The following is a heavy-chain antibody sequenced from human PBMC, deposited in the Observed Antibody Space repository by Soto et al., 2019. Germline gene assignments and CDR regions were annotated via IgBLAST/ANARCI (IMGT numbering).Heavy chain of an antibody. Sequence: SETLSLTCTVSGGSISSGGYYWSWVRQHPGKGLEWIGYIYYSGSTYYNPSLKSRVTISVDTSKNQFSLKLSSVTAADTAVYYCASRRYDFWSGYYGYGIDVWGRGTTVTVSS. V-gene: IGHV4-31*03. J-gene: IGHJ6*02. CDR2: IYYSGST. CDR3: ASRRYDFWSGYYGYGIDV. CDR1: GGSISSGGYY. D-gene: IGHD3-3*01.